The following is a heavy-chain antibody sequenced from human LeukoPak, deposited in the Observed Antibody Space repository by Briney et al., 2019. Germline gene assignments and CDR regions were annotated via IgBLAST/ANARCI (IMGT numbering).Heavy chain of an antibody. J-gene: IGHJ4*02. CDR1: GFTFSDYY. D-gene: IGHD2-15*01. V-gene: IGHV3-7*01. Sequence: GGSLRLSCAASGFTFSDYYMSWVRQAPGKGLEWVANINQDSSEKYYVDSVKGRFTISRDNAKNSLYLQLNTLRPGDTAVYYCVQGWRDNWGQGTLVTVSS. CDR3: VQGWRDN. CDR2: INQDSSEK.